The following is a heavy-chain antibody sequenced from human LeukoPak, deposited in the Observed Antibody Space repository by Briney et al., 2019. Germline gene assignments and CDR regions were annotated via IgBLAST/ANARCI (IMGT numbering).Heavy chain of an antibody. CDR1: GDSIRGFY. Sequence: SETLSLTCTVSGDSIRGFYWSWVRQPAGQGLEYIGYMYISGSTTYNPSLKSRVTMSVDLAKNEVSLKLTSVTAADTAIYFCASLDGETFAHWGRGTLVLVSS. J-gene: IGHJ4*02. CDR3: ASLDGETFAH. D-gene: IGHD3-3*01. V-gene: IGHV4-4*07. CDR2: MYISGST.